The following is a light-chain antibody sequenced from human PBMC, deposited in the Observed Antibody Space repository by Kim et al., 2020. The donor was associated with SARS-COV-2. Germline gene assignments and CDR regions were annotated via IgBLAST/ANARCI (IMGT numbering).Light chain of an antibody. V-gene: IGLV2-14*03. Sequence: GPSITISCTGNSSDVGGYNYVSWYQQHPGKAPKLMIYDVSNRPSGVSNRFSGSKSGNTASLTISGLQAEDEADYYCSSYTSSSTVVFGGGTQLTVL. J-gene: IGLJ2*01. CDR2: DVS. CDR3: SSYTSSSTVV. CDR1: SSDVGGYNY.